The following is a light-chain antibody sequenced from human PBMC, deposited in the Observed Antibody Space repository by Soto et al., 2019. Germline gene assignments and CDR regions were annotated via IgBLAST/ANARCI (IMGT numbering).Light chain of an antibody. CDR1: QSVNSY. CDR2: DPS. V-gene: IGKV3-11*01. J-gene: IGKJ4*01. Sequence: EIMLTQSPATLSLSPGERATLSCRASQSVNSYLAWYQQKPGQAPRLLIYDPSNRATGIPARFSGSGSGTDFTLTIGRLEPEDFAVYSCQQRRYSPLIFGGGTNVEIK. CDR3: QQRRYSPLI.